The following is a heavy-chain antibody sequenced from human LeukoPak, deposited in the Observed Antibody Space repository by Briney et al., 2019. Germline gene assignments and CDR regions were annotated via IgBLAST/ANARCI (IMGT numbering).Heavy chain of an antibody. J-gene: IGHJ4*02. CDR2: IYYSGST. D-gene: IGHD2-2*01. CDR1: GGSISSSSYY. CDR3: ARLFSQLPGYFDY. Sequence: SETLSLTCTVSGGSISSSSYYWGWIRQPPGKGLEWIGSIYYSGSTYYNPSLKSRVTISVDTSKNQFSLKLSSVTAADTAVYYCARLFSQLPGYFDYWGQGTLATVSS. V-gene: IGHV4-39*01.